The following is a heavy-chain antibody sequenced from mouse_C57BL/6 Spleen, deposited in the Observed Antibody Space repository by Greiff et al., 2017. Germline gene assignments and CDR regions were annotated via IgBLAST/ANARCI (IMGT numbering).Heavy chain of an antibody. CDR2: IYPGDGDT. CDR1: GYAFSSSW. Sequence: QVQLQQSGPELVKPGASVKISCKASGYAFSSSWMNWVKQRPGKGLEWIGRIYPGDGDTNYNGKFKGKATLAADKSSSTAYMQLSSLTSEDSAVYFCATHIYFDYWGQGTTLTVSS. V-gene: IGHV1-82*01. CDR3: ATHIYFDY. J-gene: IGHJ2*01.